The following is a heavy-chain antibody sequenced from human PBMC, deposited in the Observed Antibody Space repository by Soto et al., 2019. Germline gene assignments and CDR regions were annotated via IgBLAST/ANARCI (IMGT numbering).Heavy chain of an antibody. CDR1: GFTFSSHA. V-gene: IGHV3-23*01. CDR3: AKRFTLFGEVKLSPDFDY. Sequence: GGSLRLSCAASGFTFSSHAMSWVRQAPGKGLEWVSAISYSGTTTYYAESVKGRFTISRDNSKNTLYLQVNSLRVEDTAIYYCAKRFTLFGEVKLSPDFDYWGQGTLVTVSS. D-gene: IGHD3-3*01. J-gene: IGHJ4*02. CDR2: ISYSGTTT.